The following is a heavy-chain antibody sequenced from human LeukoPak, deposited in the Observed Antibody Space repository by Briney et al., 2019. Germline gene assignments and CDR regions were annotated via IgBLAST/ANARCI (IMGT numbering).Heavy chain of an antibody. Sequence: SVKVSCKASGGTFSSYAISWVRQAPGQGLEWMGGIIPIFGTANYAQKFQGRVTITADESTSTAYMELSSLRSEDTAVYYCASNDYSTYYYYSLDVWGKGTTVTVSS. D-gene: IGHD4-11*01. CDR2: IIPIFGTA. V-gene: IGHV1-69*13. J-gene: IGHJ6*03. CDR1: GGTFSSYA. CDR3: ASNDYSTYYYYSLDV.